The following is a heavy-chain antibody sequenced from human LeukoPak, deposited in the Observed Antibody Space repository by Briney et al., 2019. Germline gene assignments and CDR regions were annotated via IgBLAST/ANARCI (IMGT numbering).Heavy chain of an antibody. CDR3: ARQYYYDSSGYYYH. J-gene: IGHJ5*02. CDR2: ISAYNGNT. V-gene: IGHV1-18*04. CDR1: GYTFTSYY. Sequence: GASVKVSCKASGYTFTSYYMHWVRQAPGQGLEWMGWISAYNGNTNYAQKLQGRVTMTTDTSTSTAYMELRSLRSDDTAVYYCARQYYYDSSGYYYHWGQGTLVTVSS. D-gene: IGHD3-22*01.